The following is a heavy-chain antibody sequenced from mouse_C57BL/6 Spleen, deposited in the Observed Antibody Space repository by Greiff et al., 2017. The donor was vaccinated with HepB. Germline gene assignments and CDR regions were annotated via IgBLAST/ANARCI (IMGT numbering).Heavy chain of an antibody. D-gene: IGHD1-1*01. Sequence: VQLQQSGPELVKPGASVKMSCKASGYTFTDYNMHWVKQSHGKSLEWIGYINPNNGGTSYNQKFKGKATLTVNKSSSTAYMELRSLTSEDSAVYYCARGYYGSSYEYAMDYWGQGTSVTVSS. CDR3: ARGYYGSSYEYAMDY. CDR2: INPNNGGT. V-gene: IGHV1-22*01. CDR1: GYTFTDYN. J-gene: IGHJ4*01.